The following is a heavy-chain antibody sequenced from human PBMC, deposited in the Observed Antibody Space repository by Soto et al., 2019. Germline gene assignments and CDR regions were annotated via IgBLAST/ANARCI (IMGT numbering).Heavy chain of an antibody. J-gene: IGHJ5*02. CDR1: SGSISSSNW. V-gene: IGHV4-4*02. D-gene: IGHD6-13*01. Sequence: PSETLSLTCSVSSGSISSSNWWSWVRQSTGKGLEWIGEIYHSGSTNYNPSLKSRVTISVDKSKNQFSLELSSVTAADTAVYYCASSLAYNWLDPWGQGTLVTVSS. CDR3: ASSLAYNWLDP. CDR2: IYHSGST.